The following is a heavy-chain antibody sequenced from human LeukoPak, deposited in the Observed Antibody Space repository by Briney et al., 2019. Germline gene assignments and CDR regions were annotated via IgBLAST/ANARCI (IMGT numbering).Heavy chain of an antibody. V-gene: IGHV4-34*01. CDR1: IGSFSGYH. D-gene: IGHD6-13*01. Sequence: SETLSLTCAVYIGSFSGYHWSWIRQPPGKGLEWIGEINHSGSTNYNPSLKSRVTISVDTSKNQFSLKLSSVTAADTAVYYCARGRGRAASSSWYSFRWFDPWGQGTLVTVSS. CDR3: ARGRGRAASSSWYSFRWFDP. CDR2: INHSGST. J-gene: IGHJ5*02.